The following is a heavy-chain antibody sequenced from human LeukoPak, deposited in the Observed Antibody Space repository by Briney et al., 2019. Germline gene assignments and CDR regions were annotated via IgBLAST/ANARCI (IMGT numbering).Heavy chain of an antibody. CDR3: ATHTYYSSGGFAY. CDR1: GYTFASYD. V-gene: IGHV1-8*01. J-gene: IGHJ4*02. Sequence: ASVKVSCKASGYTFASYDINWVRQATGQGPEWMGWMNPSSGNTGYAQTFQGRVSMTRDTSTNTAYLELSSLRSEDTAVYYCATHTYYSSGGFAYWGQGTLVTVSS. CDR2: MNPSSGNT. D-gene: IGHD3-10*01.